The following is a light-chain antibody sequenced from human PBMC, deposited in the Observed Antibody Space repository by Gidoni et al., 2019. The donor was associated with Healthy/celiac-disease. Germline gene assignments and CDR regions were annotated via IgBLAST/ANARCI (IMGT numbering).Light chain of an antibody. V-gene: IGLV2-23*01. CDR1: SSDVGSYNL. Sequence: HSALTQPASVSGSPGQSITISCTGPSSDVGSYNLVSWYHQHPGKAPKLMIYEGSKRPSGVSNRFSGSKSGNTASLTISGLQAEDEADYYCCSYAGSSTWVFGGGTKLTVL. CDR2: EGS. CDR3: CSYAGSSTWV. J-gene: IGLJ3*02.